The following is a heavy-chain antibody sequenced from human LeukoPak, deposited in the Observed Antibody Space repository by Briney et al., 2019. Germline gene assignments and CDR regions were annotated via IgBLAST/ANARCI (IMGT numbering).Heavy chain of an antibody. D-gene: IGHD3-22*01. CDR1: GFTSSSYW. V-gene: IGHV3-74*01. CDR3: AKDDSSGYYRPFVDY. CDR2: INSDGSST. Sequence: PGGSLRLSCAASGFTSSSYWMHWVRQAPGKGLVWVSRINSDGSSTSYADSVKGRFTISRDNAENTLYLQMNSLRAEDTAVYYCAKDDSSGYYRPFVDYWGQGTLVTVSS. J-gene: IGHJ4*02.